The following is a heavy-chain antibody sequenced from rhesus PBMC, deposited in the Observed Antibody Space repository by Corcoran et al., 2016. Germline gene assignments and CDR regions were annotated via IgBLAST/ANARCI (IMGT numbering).Heavy chain of an antibody. Sequence: QVQLQESGPGLVKPSETLSLTCAVSGGSINDDYYWSWIRQPPGKGLEWIGNIYGSGGGNNSTPSLKNRVTISIDTSKNHFSLKLNSVTAADTAVYYCAGYYNIWTGDYHFDYWGQGVLVTVSS. CDR2: IYGSGGGN. CDR1: GGSINDDYY. V-gene: IGHV4-106*01. D-gene: IGHD3-3*01. CDR3: AGYYNIWTGDYHFDY. J-gene: IGHJ4*01.